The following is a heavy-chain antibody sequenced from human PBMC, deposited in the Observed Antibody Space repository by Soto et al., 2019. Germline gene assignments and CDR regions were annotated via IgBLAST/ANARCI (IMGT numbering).Heavy chain of an antibody. V-gene: IGHV3-66*01. D-gene: IGHD3-9*01. Sequence: GGSLRLSCAASGFTVSSNYMSWVRQAPGKGLEWVSVIYSGGSTYYADSVKGRFTISRDNSKNTLYLQMNSLRAEDTAVYYCARGAYDILTGSRADYWGQGTLVTVSS. J-gene: IGHJ4*02. CDR2: IYSGGST. CDR1: GFTVSSNY. CDR3: ARGAYDILTGSRADY.